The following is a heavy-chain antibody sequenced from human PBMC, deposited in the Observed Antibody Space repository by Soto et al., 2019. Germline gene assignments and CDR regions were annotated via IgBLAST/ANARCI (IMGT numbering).Heavy chain of an antibody. CDR1: GGSFSGYY. Sequence: SETLSLTCAVYGGSFSGYYGSWISQPPGKGLGWIGEINHSGSTNYNPSLKSRVTISVDTSKNQFSLKLSSVTAADTAVYYCARGRGYYYDSSGSGNYYPVMDVWGHGTTVPVSS. CDR3: ARGRGYYYDSSGSGNYYPVMDV. V-gene: IGHV4-34*01. D-gene: IGHD3-22*01. J-gene: IGHJ6*02. CDR2: INHSGST.